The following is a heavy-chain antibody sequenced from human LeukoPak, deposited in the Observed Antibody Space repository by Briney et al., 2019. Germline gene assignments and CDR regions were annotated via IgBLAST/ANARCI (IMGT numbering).Heavy chain of an antibody. CDR3: ARAGGSYWGVFDY. Sequence: PGGSLRLSCAASGFTFSSYAMHWVRQAPGKGLEWVAVISYDGSNKYYADSVKGRFTISRDNSKNTLYLQMNSLGAEDTAVYYCARAGGSYWGVFDYRGQGTLVTVSS. CDR2: ISYDGSNK. J-gene: IGHJ4*02. V-gene: IGHV3-30-3*01. CDR1: GFTFSSYA. D-gene: IGHD1-26*01.